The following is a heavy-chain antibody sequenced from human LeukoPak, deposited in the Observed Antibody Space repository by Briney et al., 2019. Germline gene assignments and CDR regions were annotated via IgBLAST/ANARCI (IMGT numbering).Heavy chain of an antibody. CDR1: GGTFSSYA. J-gene: IGHJ5*02. Sequence: SVKVSCKASGGTFSSYAISWVRQAPGQGLEWMGGIIPIFGTANYAQKFQGRVTITTDESTSTAYMELSSLRSEDTAVYYCARDIRYCSSTSCWGSRFDPWGQGTLVTVSS. V-gene: IGHV1-69*05. CDR3: ARDIRYCSSTSCWGSRFDP. D-gene: IGHD2-2*01. CDR2: IIPIFGTA.